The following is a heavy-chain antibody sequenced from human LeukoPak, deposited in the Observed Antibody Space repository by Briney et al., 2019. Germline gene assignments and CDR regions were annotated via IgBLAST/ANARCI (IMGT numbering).Heavy chain of an antibody. CDR1: GITFSGAA. D-gene: IGHD3-16*02. CDR2: IRSKVNTYAT. J-gene: IGHJ4*02. Sequence: GGSLRLSCAASGITFSGAAMHWVRQASGKGLEWVGRIRSKVNTYATAYAASVKGRFTISRDDSKNTAYLQMNSLKTEDTAVYYCTRQAPGRLGEFSLSYYFDYWGQGTLVTVSS. V-gene: IGHV3-73*01. CDR3: TRQAPGRLGEFSLSYYFDY.